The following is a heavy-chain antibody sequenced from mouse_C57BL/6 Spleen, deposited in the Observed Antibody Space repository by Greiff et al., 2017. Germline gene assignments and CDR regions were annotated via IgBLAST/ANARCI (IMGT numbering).Heavy chain of an antibody. CDR3: TRRGILAWFAY. CDR2: IDPETGGT. CDR1: GYTFTDYE. V-gene: IGHV1-15*01. J-gene: IGHJ3*01. Sequence: VQLQQSGAELVRPGASVTLSCKASGYTFTDYEMHWVKQTPVHGLEWIGAIDPETGGTAYSQKFKGKAILTADKSSSTAYMELRSLTSEDSAVYYCTRRGILAWFAYWGQGTLVTVSA.